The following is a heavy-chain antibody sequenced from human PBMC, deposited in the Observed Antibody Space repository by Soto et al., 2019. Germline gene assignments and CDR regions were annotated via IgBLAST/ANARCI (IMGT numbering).Heavy chain of an antibody. CDR1: GYTFTSYG. V-gene: IGHV1-18*01. CDR3: ARDGRYNWNYDKYYYYMDV. J-gene: IGHJ6*03. Sequence: ASVKVSCKASGYTFTSYGISWVRQAPGQGLEWMGWISAYNGNTNYAQKLQGRVTMTTDTSTSTAYMELRSLRSDDTAVYYCARDGRYNWNYDKYYYYMDVWGKGTTVTVSS. D-gene: IGHD1-7*01. CDR2: ISAYNGNT.